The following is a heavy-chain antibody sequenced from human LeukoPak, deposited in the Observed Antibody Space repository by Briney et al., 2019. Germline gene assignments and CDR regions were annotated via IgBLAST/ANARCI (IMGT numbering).Heavy chain of an antibody. CDR2: IIPILGIA. V-gene: IGHV1-69*04. Sequence: ASVKVSCKASGGTFSSYTISWVRQAPGQGLEWMGRIIPILGIANYAQKFQGRVTITADKSTSTAYMELSSLRSEDTAVYYCARERGGTYYYDSSGYPNWFDPWGQGTLVTVSS. CDR1: GGTFSSYT. CDR3: ARERGGTYYYDSSGYPNWFDP. D-gene: IGHD3-22*01. J-gene: IGHJ5*02.